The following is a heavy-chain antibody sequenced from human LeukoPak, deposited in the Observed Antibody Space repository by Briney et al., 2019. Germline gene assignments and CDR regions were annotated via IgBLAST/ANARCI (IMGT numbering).Heavy chain of an antibody. V-gene: IGHV1-69*13. CDR3: ARDDAGIAVAGNHWFDP. D-gene: IGHD6-19*01. CDR1: GGTFSSYA. Sequence: GASVKVSCKASGGTFSSYAISWVRQAPGQGLEWMGGIIPIFGTANYAQKFQGRVTITADESTSTAYMELSSLRSEDTAVYYCARDDAGIAVAGNHWFDPWGQGTLVTVSS. J-gene: IGHJ5*02. CDR2: IIPIFGTA.